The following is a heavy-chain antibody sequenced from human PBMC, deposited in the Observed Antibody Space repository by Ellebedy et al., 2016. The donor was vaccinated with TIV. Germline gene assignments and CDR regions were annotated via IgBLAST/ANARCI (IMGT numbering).Heavy chain of an antibody. CDR3: ASGWVGGVHFDS. CDR1: GFPFSRYW. V-gene: IGHV3-48*03. J-gene: IGHJ4*02. Sequence: GESLKISCAVSGFPFSRYWMSWVRQAPGKGLAWVSKISSSGGNRFYAESVQGRVTMSRDNARNALYLQMNSLRVEDTAIYYCASGWVGGVHFDSWGQGTLVTVSS. D-gene: IGHD3-16*01. CDR2: ISSSGGNR.